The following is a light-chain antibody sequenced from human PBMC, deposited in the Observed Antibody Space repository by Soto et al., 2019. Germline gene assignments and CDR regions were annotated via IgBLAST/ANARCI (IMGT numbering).Light chain of an antibody. CDR1: QSVTSSY. Sequence: EIVLRQSPGTLSQSPGERATVSCRASQSVTSSYLAWYQQKPGQAPRLLIYGASTRATGIPARFSGSGSGTEFTLTISSLQSEDFAVYYCQQYNNWPRTFGQGTKVHIK. CDR2: GAS. J-gene: IGKJ1*01. CDR3: QQYNNWPRT. V-gene: IGKV3-15*01.